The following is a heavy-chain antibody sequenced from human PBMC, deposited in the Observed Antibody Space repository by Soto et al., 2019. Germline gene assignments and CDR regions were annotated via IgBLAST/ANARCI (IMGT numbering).Heavy chain of an antibody. Sequence: QVQLVQSGAEVKKPGASVKVSCKASGYTYSSYGITWVPQAPGQGLEWMGWMSASNGNTNYAQRLQGRVTMTTDTSTNTASMELRRLRSDDTAVYYCARMGFGLDYWGQGTLVTVSS. J-gene: IGHJ4*02. CDR2: MSASNGNT. V-gene: IGHV1-18*01. CDR1: GYTYSSYG. CDR3: ARMGFGLDY. D-gene: IGHD1-26*01.